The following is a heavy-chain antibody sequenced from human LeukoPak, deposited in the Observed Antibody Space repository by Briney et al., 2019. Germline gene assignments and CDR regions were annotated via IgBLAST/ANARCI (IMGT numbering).Heavy chain of an antibody. V-gene: IGHV1-18*01. J-gene: IGHJ4*02. D-gene: IGHD4-17*01. CDR2: ISAYNGNT. CDR3: ARDQGTTVTPGGW. CDR1: GYIFINYG. Sequence: ASVEVSCKASGYIFINYGISWVRQAPGQGLEWMGWISAYNGNTNYAQKLQGRVTMTTDTSTSTAYMELRSLRSDDTAVYYCARDQGTTVTPGGWWGQGTLVTVSS.